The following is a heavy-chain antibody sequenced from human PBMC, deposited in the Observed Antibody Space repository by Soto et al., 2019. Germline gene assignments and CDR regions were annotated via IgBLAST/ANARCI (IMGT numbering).Heavy chain of an antibody. CDR2: LSDGGGST. J-gene: IGHJ5*02. CDR3: AKVGTTSPYNWFDP. Sequence: VQLVQSGAEVKKPGSSVKVSCKASGGTFSNYAMSWVRQAPGKGLEWVSGLSDGGGSTFYADSVKGRFTISRDNAKNTLYLQMSSLRAEDTAVYYCAKVGTTSPYNWFDPWGQGTLVTVSS. V-gene: IGHV3-23*04. D-gene: IGHD2-2*01. CDR1: GGTFSNYA.